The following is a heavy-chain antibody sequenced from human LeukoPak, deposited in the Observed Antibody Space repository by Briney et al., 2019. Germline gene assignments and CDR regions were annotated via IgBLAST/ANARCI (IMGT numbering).Heavy chain of an antibody. J-gene: IGHJ1*01. Sequence: GGSLRLSCAASGFTFSSYGMGWVRQAPGKGLEWVSLMSWNGHSTYYSDSVKGRFTISRDNSKNSIYLEMKDLRIEDTALYYCAKDMEDYGGNSFDSWGEGTLVTVSS. CDR2: MSWNGHST. D-gene: IGHD4-23*01. CDR1: GFTFSSYG. V-gene: IGHV3-43*01. CDR3: AKDMEDYGGNSFDS.